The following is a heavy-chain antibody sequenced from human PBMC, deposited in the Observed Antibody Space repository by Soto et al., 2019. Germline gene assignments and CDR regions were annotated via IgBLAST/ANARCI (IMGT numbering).Heavy chain of an antibody. J-gene: IGHJ1*01. D-gene: IGHD3-22*01. V-gene: IGHV4-31*03. CDR3: ARDLDGLHDDTSGPFPRPG. Sequence: SETLSLTCTVSGGSISSGAYYWSWIRQHPGKGLEWIGYIYYSGSTYYNPSLKSRVIISVDTSKNQFSLKLSSVTVADTAVYYCARDLDGLHDDTSGPFPRPGWGQGTLVTVSS. CDR2: IYYSGST. CDR1: GGSISSGAYY.